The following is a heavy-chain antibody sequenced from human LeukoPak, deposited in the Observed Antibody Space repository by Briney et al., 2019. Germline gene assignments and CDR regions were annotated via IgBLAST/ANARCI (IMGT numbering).Heavy chain of an antibody. CDR2: IYSGGST. D-gene: IGHD3-10*01. CDR1: GFTVSSNY. CDR3: AKDLDYYGSGSYVDY. V-gene: IGHV3-53*05. Sequence: GGSLRLSCATSGFTVSSNYMSWVRQAPGKGLEWVSVIYSGGSTYYADSVKGRFTISRDNSKNTLYLQMNSLRAEDTAVYYCAKDLDYYGSGSYVDYWGQGTLVTVSS. J-gene: IGHJ4*02.